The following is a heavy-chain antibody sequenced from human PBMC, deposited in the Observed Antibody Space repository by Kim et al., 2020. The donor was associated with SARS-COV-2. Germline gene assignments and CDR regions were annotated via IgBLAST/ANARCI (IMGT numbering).Heavy chain of an antibody. CDR1: GFTFSSYW. CDR2: INSDWGTT. D-gene: IGHD1-26*01. V-gene: IGHV3-74*01. CDR3: ASRRYTGTYYYFDY. J-gene: IGHJ4*02. Sequence: GGSLRLSCAASGFTFSSYWMHWVRQAPGKGLVWVSRINSDWGTTSYADSVKGRFTISRDNAKSTLYLQMNSLRAEDTALYYCASRRYTGTYYYFDYWCQG.